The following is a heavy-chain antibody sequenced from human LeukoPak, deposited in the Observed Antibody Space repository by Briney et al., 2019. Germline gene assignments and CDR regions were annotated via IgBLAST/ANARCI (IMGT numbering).Heavy chain of an antibody. D-gene: IGHD1-14*01. CDR1: GFTFGGYG. CDR3: TRYNNDHFDY. Sequence: GGFLRLSCAGSGFTFGGYGMHWFRQTPGKGLEWVAVIAYDGSRAFYADSVKGRFTISRDNSKNTMSVQMDDLRAEDTAVYYCTRYNNDHFDYWGQGTLVTVSS. J-gene: IGHJ4*02. CDR2: IAYDGSRA. V-gene: IGHV3-33*01.